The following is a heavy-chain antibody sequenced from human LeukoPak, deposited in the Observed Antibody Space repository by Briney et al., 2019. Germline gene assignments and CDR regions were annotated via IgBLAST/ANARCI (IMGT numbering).Heavy chain of an antibody. CDR3: AGAGPPTDY. Sequence: SETLSLTCASYGGSFIGSTGGWFPHPPGKGLEWIGEINHSGSTNYNPSLKSRVTISVDTSKNQFSLKLSSVTAADTAVYYCAGAGPPTDYWGQGTLVTVSS. V-gene: IGHV4-34*01. J-gene: IGHJ4*02. CDR1: GGSFIGST. CDR2: INHSGST.